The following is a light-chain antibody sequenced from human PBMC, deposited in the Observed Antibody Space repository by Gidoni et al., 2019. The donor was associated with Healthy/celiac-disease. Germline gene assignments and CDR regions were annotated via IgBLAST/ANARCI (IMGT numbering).Light chain of an antibody. CDR1: QSVSSY. CDR3: QQHSNWPLIT. Sequence: EMVLTPSPATLSLSPGERATRSCRASQSVSSYLACYQQKPGQAPRLLIYDASNRATGIPARFSGSGSGTDFTLTISSLEPEDVAVYYCQQHSNWPLITFGQGTRLEIK. CDR2: DAS. J-gene: IGKJ5*01. V-gene: IGKV3-11*01.